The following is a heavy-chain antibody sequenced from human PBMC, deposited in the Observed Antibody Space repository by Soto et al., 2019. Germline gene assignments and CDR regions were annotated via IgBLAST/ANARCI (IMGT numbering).Heavy chain of an antibody. CDR1: GYNFATNW. CDR2: IYPRDSDT. Sequence: PGESLKISCKGSGYNFATNWIAWVRQMPGKGLEWMGIIYPRDSDTRYSPSFHGQVTISADKSISTAYLQWSSLKASDTAMYYCARSAVAGPFDYWGQGTLVTVSS. V-gene: IGHV5-51*01. CDR3: ARSAVAGPFDY. J-gene: IGHJ4*02. D-gene: IGHD6-19*01.